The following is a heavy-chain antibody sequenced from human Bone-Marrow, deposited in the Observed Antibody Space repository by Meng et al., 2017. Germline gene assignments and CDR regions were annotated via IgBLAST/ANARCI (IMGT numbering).Heavy chain of an antibody. CDR1: AYSISSSHYN. J-gene: IGHJ3*01. CDR2: INYIGIT. D-gene: IGHD2-15*01. Sequence: QLQLQESGPGLVKPSETLSLTCTVSAYSISSSHYNWGWIRQSPGKGLEWIGNINYIGITYYNPSLKSRVTISVDTSNNHFSLELSSVTAADTAVYYCTRLPGYCSTNTCYGTYTFDVWGQGTMVTVSS. V-gene: IGHV4-39*02. CDR3: TRLPGYCSTNTCYGTYTFDV.